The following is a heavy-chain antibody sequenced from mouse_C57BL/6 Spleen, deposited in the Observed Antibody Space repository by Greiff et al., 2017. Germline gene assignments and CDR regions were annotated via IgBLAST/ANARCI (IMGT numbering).Heavy chain of an antibody. CDR1: GFNIKDYY. CDR3: AFYYGSLWFAY. V-gene: IGHV14-2*01. J-gene: IGHJ3*01. D-gene: IGHD1-1*01. Sequence: VHVKQSGAELVKPGASVKLSCTASGFNIKDYYMHWVKQRTEQGLEWIGRIDPEDGETKYAPKFQGKATITADTSSNTAYLQLSSLTSEDTAVYYCAFYYGSLWFAYWGQGTLVTVSA. CDR2: IDPEDGET.